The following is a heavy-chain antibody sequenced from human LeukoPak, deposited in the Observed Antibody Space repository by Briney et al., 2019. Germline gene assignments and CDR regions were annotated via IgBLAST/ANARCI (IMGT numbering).Heavy chain of an antibody. CDR3: AKDRRTYSGYERWFDP. CDR2: IKQDGSEK. D-gene: IGHD5-12*01. V-gene: IGHV3-7*01. Sequence: GGSLRLSCAASGFTFSSYWMSWVRQAPGKGLEWVANIKQDGSEKYYVDSVKGRFTIPRDNAKNSLYLQMNSLRAEDTAVYYCAKDRRTYSGYERWFDPWGQGTLVTVSS. CDR1: GFTFSSYW. J-gene: IGHJ5*02.